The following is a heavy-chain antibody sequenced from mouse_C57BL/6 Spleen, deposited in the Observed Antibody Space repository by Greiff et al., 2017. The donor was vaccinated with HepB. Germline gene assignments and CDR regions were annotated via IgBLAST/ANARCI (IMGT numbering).Heavy chain of an antibody. J-gene: IGHJ2*01. CDR1: GYSITSCYY. Sequence: EVQLVESGPGLVKPSQSLSLTCSVTGYSITSCYYWNWIRRFPGNKLEWMGYISYDGSNNYNPSLKNRISRTRDTSKNQFFLKFNSVTTEDTATYYCARAATYYFDYWGQGTTLTVSS. V-gene: IGHV3-6*01. CDR2: ISYDGSN. CDR3: ARAATYYFDY.